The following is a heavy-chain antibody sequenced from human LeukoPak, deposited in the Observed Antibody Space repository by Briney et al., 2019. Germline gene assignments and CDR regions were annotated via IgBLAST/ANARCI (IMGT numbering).Heavy chain of an antibody. CDR1: GGTLSSYA. V-gene: IGHV1-69*04. D-gene: IGHD1-26*01. CDR3: ARDPRSYGNWFDP. CDR2: IIPILGIA. J-gene: IGHJ5*02. Sequence: ASVKVSCKASGGTLSSYAISWVRQAPGQGLEWMGRIIPILGIANYAQKFQGRVTITADKSTSTAYMELSSLRSEDTAVYYCARDPRSYGNWFDPWGQGTLVTVSS.